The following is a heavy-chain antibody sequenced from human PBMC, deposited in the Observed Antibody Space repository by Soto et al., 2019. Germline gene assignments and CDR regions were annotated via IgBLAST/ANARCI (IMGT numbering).Heavy chain of an antibody. D-gene: IGHD6-19*01. CDR2: ISSSGGST. Sequence: EVQLLESGGGLVQPGGSLRLSCAASGFTFSSYAMSWVRQAPGKGLEWVSAISSSGGSTYYADSVKGRFTISRDNSKNTLYLQMNSLRAEDTAVYYCAKEITGYSSGWNYYYYYGMDVWGQGTTVTVSS. J-gene: IGHJ6*02. CDR1: GFTFSSYA. CDR3: AKEITGYSSGWNYYYYYGMDV. V-gene: IGHV3-23*01.